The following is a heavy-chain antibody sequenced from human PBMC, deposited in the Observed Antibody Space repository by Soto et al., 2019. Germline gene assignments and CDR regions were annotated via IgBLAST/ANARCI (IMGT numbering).Heavy chain of an antibody. CDR3: ARRARPDFYYMDV. CDR2: ISSNGVGT. CDR1: GFTLSGYA. V-gene: IGHV3-64*01. D-gene: IGHD6-6*01. Sequence: VQLAESGGGLAQPGGSLRLSCAASGFTLSGYAMDWVRQAPGKGLEYVSGISSNGVGTYYANSVQGRFTISRDNSKTTVYLQMGRLRPEEMAVYYCARRARPDFYYMDVWGKGTTVTVSS. J-gene: IGHJ6*03.